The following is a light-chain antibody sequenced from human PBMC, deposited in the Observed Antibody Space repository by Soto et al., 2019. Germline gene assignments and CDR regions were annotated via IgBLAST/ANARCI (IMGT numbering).Light chain of an antibody. V-gene: IGKV1-39*01. J-gene: IGKJ4*01. CDR1: QSISSY. CDR2: AAS. Sequence: DIQMTQSPSSLSASVGDRVTITCRASQSISSYLNWYQQKPGKAPKLLIYAASSLQSGGPSRFSGSGSGTDFTLTISSLQREDIATYYCQQSYGTPLTFGGGTKVEIK. CDR3: QQSYGTPLT.